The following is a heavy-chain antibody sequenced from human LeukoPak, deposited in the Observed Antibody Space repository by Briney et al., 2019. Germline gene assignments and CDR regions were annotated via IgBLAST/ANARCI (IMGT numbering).Heavy chain of an antibody. V-gene: IGHV3-23*01. CDR3: AKEEAPLSSGWQDY. D-gene: IGHD6-19*01. CDR2: ITDDGYNT. J-gene: IGHJ4*02. Sequence: PGGSLRLSCAASGFTFSAFAMTWVRQAPGKGLEWVSTITDDGYNTYSADSVKGRITFSRDNSKNTLSLQLRSLRAEDTAVYYCAKEEAPLSSGWQDYWGQGTLVTVSS. CDR1: GFTFSAFA.